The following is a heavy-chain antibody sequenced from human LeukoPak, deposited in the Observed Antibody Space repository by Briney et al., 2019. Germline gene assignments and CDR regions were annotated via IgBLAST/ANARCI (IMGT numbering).Heavy chain of an antibody. J-gene: IGHJ6*02. CDR1: GGSISSYY. CDR2: IYYSGST. Sequence: PSETLSLTCTVSGGSISSYYWSWIRHPPAQGLGWIGYIYYSGSTNYNPSPKSRVPISVDTSKTQISLKLSSVTAADAAVYYCAGLRIAARPSYYYGMDVWGQGTTVTVSS. D-gene: IGHD6-6*01. CDR3: AGLRIAARPSYYYGMDV. V-gene: IGHV4-59*13.